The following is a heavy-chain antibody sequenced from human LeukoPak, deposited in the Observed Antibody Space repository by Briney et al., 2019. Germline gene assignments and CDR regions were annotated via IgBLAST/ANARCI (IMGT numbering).Heavy chain of an antibody. CDR3: ARDLYGGNPFDY. J-gene: IGHJ4*02. CDR1: GFTFSSYA. D-gene: IGHD4-23*01. V-gene: IGHV3-30-3*01. Sequence: GGSLRLSCAASGFTFSSYAMHWVRQAPGKGLEWVAVISYDGSNKYYADSVKGRFTISRDNSKNTLYLQMNSLRAEDTAVYYCARDLYGGNPFDYWGQGTLVTVSS. CDR2: ISYDGSNK.